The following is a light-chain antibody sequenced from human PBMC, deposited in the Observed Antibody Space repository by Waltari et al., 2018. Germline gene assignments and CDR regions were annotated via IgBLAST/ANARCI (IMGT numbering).Light chain of an antibody. CDR2: AAS. CDR3: QQSYSTLT. V-gene: IGKV1-39*01. J-gene: IGKJ3*01. Sequence: QMTPSPSPLSASVRDRVTITCRASQSISSYLNWYQPKPGKAPKLLIYAASSLPRGVPSRFSGSGSGTYFTLTISSLQPEDFATYYCQQSYSTLTSGPGTKVDIK. CDR1: QSISSY.